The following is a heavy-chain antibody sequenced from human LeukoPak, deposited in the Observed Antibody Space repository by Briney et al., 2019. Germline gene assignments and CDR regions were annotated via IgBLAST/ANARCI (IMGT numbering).Heavy chain of an antibody. CDR1: GYTFTGYY. D-gene: IGHD3-22*01. CDR2: INPNSGDT. J-gene: IGHJ5*02. CDR3: ARRLYYYDSSASGWFDP. V-gene: IGHV1-2*02. Sequence: ASVKVSCKASGYTFTGYYMHWVRRGPGQGLEWMGWINPNSGDTNYTQRFQGRVTMTRDTSISTAYMELSRLTSDDTAVYYCARRLYYYDSSASGWFDPWGQGTLVAVSS.